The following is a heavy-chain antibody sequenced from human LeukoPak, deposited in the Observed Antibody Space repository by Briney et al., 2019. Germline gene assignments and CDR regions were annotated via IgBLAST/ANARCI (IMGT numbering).Heavy chain of an antibody. CDR3: ARDIVVVPAAIYYFDY. CDR2: IKQDGSEK. J-gene: IGHJ4*02. CDR1: GFTFSSYW. V-gene: IGHV3-7*01. Sequence: GGSLRLSCAASGFTFSSYWMSWVRQAPGKGREWVANIKQDGSEKYYVDSVKGGFTIYRDNAKNSLYLQMNSLRAEDTAVYYCARDIVVVPAAIYYFDYWGQGTLVTVSS. D-gene: IGHD2-2*02.